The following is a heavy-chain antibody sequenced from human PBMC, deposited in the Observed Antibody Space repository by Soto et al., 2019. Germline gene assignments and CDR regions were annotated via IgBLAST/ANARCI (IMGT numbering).Heavy chain of an antibody. Sequence: EVQLVQSGAEVKKPGESLKISCKGSGYSFTSYWIGWVRQMPGKGLEWMGIIYPGDSDTRYSPSFQGQVTISADKSISTAYLQWSSLKASDTAMYYCARHRGLVVPAAIRGGPDYWGQGTLVTVSS. CDR1: GYSFTSYW. D-gene: IGHD2-2*02. CDR2: IYPGDSDT. J-gene: IGHJ4*02. CDR3: ARHRGLVVPAAIRGGPDY. V-gene: IGHV5-51*01.